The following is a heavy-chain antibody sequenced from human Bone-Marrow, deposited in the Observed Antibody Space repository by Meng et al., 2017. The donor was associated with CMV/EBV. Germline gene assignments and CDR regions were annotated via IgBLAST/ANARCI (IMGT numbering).Heavy chain of an antibody. Sequence: SVKVSCKASGGTFSSYAISWVRQAPGQGLEWMGGIIPILGIANYAQKFQGRATITADKSTSTAYMELSRLRSDDTAVYYCARGRGYSYGRYYYYGMDVWGQGTTVTVSS. CDR2: IIPILGIA. V-gene: IGHV1-69*10. D-gene: IGHD5-18*01. CDR1: GGTFSSYA. J-gene: IGHJ6*02. CDR3: ARGRGYSYGRYYYYGMDV.